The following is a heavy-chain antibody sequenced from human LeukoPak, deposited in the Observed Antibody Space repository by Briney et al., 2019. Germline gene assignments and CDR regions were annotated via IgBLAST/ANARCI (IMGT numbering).Heavy chain of an antibody. Sequence: AGGSLRLSCVVSGLIFSSNYMSWVRQAPGKGLECVSVIYSGGSTYYADSVKGRFTISRDNSRNTLYLQMTSLRAEDTAVYYCARGVGYCSGSSCYGPPHYSYYSGMYVWGQGTAVTVSS. CDR2: IYSGGST. D-gene: IGHD2-15*01. J-gene: IGHJ6*02. CDR1: GLIFSSNY. V-gene: IGHV3-53*01. CDR3: ARGVGYCSGSSCYGPPHYSYYSGMYV.